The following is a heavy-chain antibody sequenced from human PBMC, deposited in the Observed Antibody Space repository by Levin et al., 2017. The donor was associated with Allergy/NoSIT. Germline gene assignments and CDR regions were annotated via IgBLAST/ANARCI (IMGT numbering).Heavy chain of an antibody. V-gene: IGHV3-33*01. CDR3: ARISGGTYYLLDY. CDR1: GFTFHDYG. D-gene: IGHD1-26*01. Sequence: LSLTCAASGFTFHDYGFHWVRQAPGKGLEWVAVIWYNGINKYYADSVRGRFTASRDNFESTLYLQMDSLRAEDTAVYYCARISGGTYYLLDYWGQGTLVTVSS. CDR2: IWYNGINK. J-gene: IGHJ4*02.